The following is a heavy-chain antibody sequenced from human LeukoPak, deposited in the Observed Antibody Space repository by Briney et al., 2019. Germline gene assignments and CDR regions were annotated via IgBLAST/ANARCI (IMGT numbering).Heavy chain of an antibody. CDR1: GGSISSYY. D-gene: IGHD3-16*01. J-gene: IGHJ6*03. CDR3: ARAGELRYMDV. CDR2: IKGTGLTT. V-gene: IGHV3-11*04. Sequence: LSLTCTVSGGSISSYYMSWIRQAPGKGLEWVSTIKGTGLTTYYADSVKGRFTISRDNAKNSLFLQMSSLRADDTAIYYCARAGELRYMDVWGKGTAVTVSS.